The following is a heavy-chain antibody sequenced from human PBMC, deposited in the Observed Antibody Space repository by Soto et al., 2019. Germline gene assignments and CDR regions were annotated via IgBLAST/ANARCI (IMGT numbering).Heavy chain of an antibody. D-gene: IGHD2-8*02. CDR3: ARDKITGLFDY. J-gene: IGHJ4*02. CDR1: GGSFSVYY. CDR2: INHSGST. V-gene: IGHV4-34*01. Sequence: PPDPLSLTCTVSGGSFSVYYWTWIRQPPGTGLEWIGEINHSGSTNYNPSLKSRVTISVDTSKNQFSLKLTSVTAADTAVYYCARDKITGLFDYWGQGTLVT.